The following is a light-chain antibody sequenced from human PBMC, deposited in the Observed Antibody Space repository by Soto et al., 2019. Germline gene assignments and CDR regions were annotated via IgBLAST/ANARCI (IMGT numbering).Light chain of an antibody. CDR2: GAS. CDR3: QQYGSSPST. J-gene: IGKJ1*01. CDR1: QSVSSTF. V-gene: IGKV3-20*01. Sequence: EIVLTQSPATLSLSPGEGATLSCRASQSVSSTFLAWYQHKPGRPPRLLIYGASSRATDIPDRFSGGGSGTDFTRTIIRLEPEDFAVYYCQQYGSSPSTFGQGTKVEIK.